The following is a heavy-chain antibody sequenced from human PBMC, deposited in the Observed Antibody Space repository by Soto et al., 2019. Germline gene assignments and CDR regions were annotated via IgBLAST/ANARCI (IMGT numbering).Heavy chain of an antibody. Sequence: SETLSLTCTVSGGSISNDEYYWSWIRQPPGKGLEWIGHIYYNGNTYYNPSLKSRLTMSLDTSQNQFSLHLTSVIAADSASYFCARATTVTSSFFYYGLDVWGQGTTVTVSS. CDR2: IYYNGNT. CDR3: ARATTVTSSFFYYGLDV. D-gene: IGHD4-17*01. V-gene: IGHV4-30-4*08. CDR1: GGSISNDEYY. J-gene: IGHJ6*02.